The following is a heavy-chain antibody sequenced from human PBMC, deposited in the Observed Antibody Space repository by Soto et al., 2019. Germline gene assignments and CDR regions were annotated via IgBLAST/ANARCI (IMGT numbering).Heavy chain of an antibody. Sequence: QVQLQESGPGLVRPSQTLSLTCTVSGASIISLDYYWTWIRQPPGKGLEWIGHIYHTGATYYNPSLESPVVMSVDTSNNPFCLNLRSGTAAGTAVFCCARGAGVSLVRGVMGGNWFDPWGQGTLVTVSS. CDR2: IYHTGAT. V-gene: IGHV4-30-4*01. D-gene: IGHD3-10*01. CDR1: GASIISLDYY. J-gene: IGHJ5*02. CDR3: ARGAGVSLVRGVMGGNWFDP.